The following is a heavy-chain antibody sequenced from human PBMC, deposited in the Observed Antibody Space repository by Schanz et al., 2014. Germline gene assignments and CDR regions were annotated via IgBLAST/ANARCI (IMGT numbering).Heavy chain of an antibody. V-gene: IGHV3-21*04. CDR3: ARANYRRKINFDY. CDR1: GFTFSSYG. CDR2: ISSSSSYI. D-gene: IGHD3-10*01. Sequence: VQLVESGGGVVQFGRSLRLSCVASGFTFSSYGMHWVRQAPGKGLEWVSSISSSSSYIYYADSVKGRFTISRDNAKNSLFLQMNRLRAEDTAVYYCARANYRRKINFDYWGRGTLVTVSS. J-gene: IGHJ4*02.